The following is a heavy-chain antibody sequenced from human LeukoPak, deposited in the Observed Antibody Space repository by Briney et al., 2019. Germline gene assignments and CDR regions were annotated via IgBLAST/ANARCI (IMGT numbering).Heavy chain of an antibody. CDR1: GFTFSSYA. D-gene: IGHD2-15*01. V-gene: IGHV3-23*01. CDR3: AKDRSYGSGSSGD. J-gene: IGHJ4*02. Sequence: GGSLRLSCAASGFTFSSYAMSRVRQAPGKGLEWVSGISGCGDNTYYADSVKARFTISRDNSRNTLYLQMNSLRAEDTAVYYCAKDRSYGSGSSGDWGQGTLVTVSA. CDR2: ISGCGDNT.